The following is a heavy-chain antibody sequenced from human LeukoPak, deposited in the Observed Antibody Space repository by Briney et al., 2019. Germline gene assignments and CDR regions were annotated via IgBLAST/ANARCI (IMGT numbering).Heavy chain of an antibody. CDR3: TTDLGGSYTRNY. D-gene: IGHD1-26*01. J-gene: IGHJ4*02. V-gene: IGHV3-15*07. CDR2: IKSKTDGGTT. Sequence: GGSLRLSCAASGFTFSNAWMNWVRQAPGKGLEWVGRIKSKTDGGTTDYAAPVKGRYTISRDDSKNTLYLQMNSLKTEDTAVYYCTTDLGGSYTRNYWGQGTLVTVSS. CDR1: GFTFSNAW.